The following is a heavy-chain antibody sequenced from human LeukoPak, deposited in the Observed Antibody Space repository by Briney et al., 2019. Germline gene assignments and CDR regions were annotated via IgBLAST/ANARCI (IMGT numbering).Heavy chain of an antibody. CDR2: IYYSGST. CDR3: ARAGGPYYYDSSGYTDI. Sequence: SETLSLTCAVYGGSFSGYYWSWIRQPPGKGLEWIGYIYYSGSTNYNPSLKSRVTISVDTSKNQFSLKLSSVTAADTAVYYCARAGGPYYYDSSGYTDIWGQGTMVTVSS. V-gene: IGHV4-59*01. J-gene: IGHJ3*02. CDR1: GGSFSGYY. D-gene: IGHD3-22*01.